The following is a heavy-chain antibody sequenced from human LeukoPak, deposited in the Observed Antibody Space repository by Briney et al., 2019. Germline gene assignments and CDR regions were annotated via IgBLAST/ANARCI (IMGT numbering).Heavy chain of an antibody. V-gene: IGHV1-18*04. CDR1: GYTFTNYG. Sequence: ASVKVSCKASGYTFTNYGITWVRQAPGQGLEWMGWISAYNGNTDYAQKLQGRVTMTTDTSTSTAYMELRSLRSDDTAVYYCARLAGYCSSTSCFNWFDPWGQGTLVTVSS. D-gene: IGHD2-2*01. CDR3: ARLAGYCSSTSCFNWFDP. CDR2: ISAYNGNT. J-gene: IGHJ5*02.